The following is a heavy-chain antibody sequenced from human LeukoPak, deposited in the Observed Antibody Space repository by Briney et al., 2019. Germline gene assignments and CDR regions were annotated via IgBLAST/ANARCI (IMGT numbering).Heavy chain of an antibody. CDR1: GGSISTRYYS. Sequence: SETLSLTCAVSGGSISTRYYSWGWIRQPPGKGLEWIGTMHDSGSTYYSPSLKSQVTISVDTSNNQFSLKLSSVTAGDTAVYYCAGLYFYGSGSFPNYWGQGILVTVPT. V-gene: IGHV4-39*01. J-gene: IGHJ4*02. CDR2: MHDSGST. CDR3: AGLYFYGSGSFPNY. D-gene: IGHD3-10*01.